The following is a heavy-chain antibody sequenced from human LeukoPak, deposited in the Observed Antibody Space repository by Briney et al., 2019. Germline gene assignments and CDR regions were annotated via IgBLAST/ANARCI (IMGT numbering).Heavy chain of an antibody. CDR1: GGSISSYY. CDR3: AREPYGGKQGAGWFDP. CDR2: IYTSGST. D-gene: IGHD4-23*01. J-gene: IGHJ5*02. V-gene: IGHV4-4*07. Sequence: SETLSLTCTVSGGSISSYYWSWIRRPAGKGLEWIGRIYTSGSTNYIPSLKSRVTMSVDTSKNQFSLKLSSVTAADTAVYYCAREPYGGKQGAGWFDPWGQGTLVTVSS.